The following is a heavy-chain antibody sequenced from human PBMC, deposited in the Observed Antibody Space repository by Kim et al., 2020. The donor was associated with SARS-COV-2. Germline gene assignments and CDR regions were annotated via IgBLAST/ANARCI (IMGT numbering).Heavy chain of an antibody. Sequence: FTSSRDNAKNTLYLQMNSLRAEDTAVYYCAKDAASLRYFDWLFPLYYFDYWGQGTLVTVSS. D-gene: IGHD3-9*01. V-gene: IGHV3-23*01. J-gene: IGHJ4*02. CDR3: AKDAASLRYFDWLFPLYYFDY.